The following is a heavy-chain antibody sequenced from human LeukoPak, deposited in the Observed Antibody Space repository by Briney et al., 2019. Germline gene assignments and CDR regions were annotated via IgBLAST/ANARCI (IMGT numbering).Heavy chain of an antibody. D-gene: IGHD2-15*01. CDR1: GGSFSGYY. CDR3: ARGPSYCSSGSCLSFYYYYYMDV. Sequence: PSETLSLTCAVYGGSFSGYYWSWIRQPPGKGLEWIGEINHSGSTNYNPSLKSRVTISVDTSKNQFSLKLSSVTAADTAVYYCARGPSYCSSGSCLSFYYYYYMDVWGKGTTVTVSS. J-gene: IGHJ6*03. CDR2: INHSGST. V-gene: IGHV4-34*01.